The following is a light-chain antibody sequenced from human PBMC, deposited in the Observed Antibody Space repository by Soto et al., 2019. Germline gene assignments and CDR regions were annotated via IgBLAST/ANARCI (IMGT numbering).Light chain of an antibody. CDR2: DAS. Sequence: EIVLTQSLATLSLSPGERATLSCRASQSVSSYLAWYQQKPGQAPRLLIYDASNRATGIPARFSGSGSGTDFTLTISSLEPEDFAVYYCQQRESFGPGTKVDIK. V-gene: IGKV3-11*01. CDR1: QSVSSY. CDR3: QQRES. J-gene: IGKJ3*01.